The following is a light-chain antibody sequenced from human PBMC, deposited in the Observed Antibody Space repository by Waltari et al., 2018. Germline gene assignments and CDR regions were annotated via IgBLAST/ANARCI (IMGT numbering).Light chain of an antibody. CDR3: CSYAGRSSWV. CDR2: EGT. CDR1: SSDVGSYNL. V-gene: IGLV2-23*01. J-gene: IGLJ3*02. Sequence: ALTHPASVPGFPGHSMTSSCTGTSSDVGSYNLASWYQQHPDKAPEPVIIEGTKRPSVVSDRFYGSQSGNTASLTFSWLQAEGGADYYCCSYAGRSSWVFGGGTTLTVL.